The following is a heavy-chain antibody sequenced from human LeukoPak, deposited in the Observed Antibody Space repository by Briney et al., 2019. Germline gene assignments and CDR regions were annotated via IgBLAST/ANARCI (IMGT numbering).Heavy chain of an antibody. V-gene: IGHV1-18*01. CDR2: ISAYNGNT. J-gene: IGHJ4*02. CDR1: GGTFSSYA. D-gene: IGHD3-3*01. Sequence: GASVKVSCKASGGTFSSYAISWVRQAPGQGLEWMGWISAYNGNTNYAQKLQGRVTMTTDTSTSTAYMELRSLRSDDTAVYYCARDRYYDFWSGSHYFDYWGQGTLVTVSS. CDR3: ARDRYYDFWSGSHYFDY.